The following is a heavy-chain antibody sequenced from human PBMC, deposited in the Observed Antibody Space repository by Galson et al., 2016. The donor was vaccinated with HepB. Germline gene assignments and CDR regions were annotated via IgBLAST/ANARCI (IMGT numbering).Heavy chain of an antibody. CDR1: GFTFSDYP. CDR3: VRDNFADY. J-gene: IGHJ4*02. V-gene: IGHV3-23*01. CDR2: ISARADGT. Sequence: SLRLSCATSGFTFSDYPMNWVRQAPGKGLQWVSTISARADGTHYEDSVRGRFTISRDNAKNTLSLQMNNLGAEDTALYFCVRDNFADYWGQGTLVTVSS. D-gene: IGHD4-23*01.